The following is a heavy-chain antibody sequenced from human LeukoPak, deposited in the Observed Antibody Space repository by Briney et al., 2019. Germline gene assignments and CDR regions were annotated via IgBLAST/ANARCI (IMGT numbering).Heavy chain of an antibody. CDR3: AKDMSDSSGWYPYYGMDV. CDR1: GFTFSSYA. V-gene: IGHV3-23*01. CDR2: ISGSGGST. Sequence: QPGGSLRLSCAASGFTFSSYAMSWVRQAPGKGLEWVSAISGSGGSTYYADSVKGRFTISRDNSKNTLYLQMNSLRAEDTAVYYCAKDMSDSSGWYPYYGMDVWGKGTTVTVPS. J-gene: IGHJ6*04. D-gene: IGHD6-19*01.